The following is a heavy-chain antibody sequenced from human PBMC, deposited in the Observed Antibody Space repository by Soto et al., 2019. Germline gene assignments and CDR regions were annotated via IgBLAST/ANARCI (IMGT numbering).Heavy chain of an antibody. V-gene: IGHV3-21*06. CDR3: VRLDCSGTSCYFYGLDV. D-gene: IGHD2-2*01. Sequence: EMQLVESGGGLVKPGGSLRLSCAASGFTFTSSTMKWVRQAPGKGLEWVSSISSGSSDKYYADSVRGRFIISRDDAKNSVYLQMKGLRAEDSAVYYCVRLDCSGTSCYFYGLDVWGQGTTVTVSS. CDR1: GFTFTSST. CDR2: ISSGSSDK. J-gene: IGHJ6*02.